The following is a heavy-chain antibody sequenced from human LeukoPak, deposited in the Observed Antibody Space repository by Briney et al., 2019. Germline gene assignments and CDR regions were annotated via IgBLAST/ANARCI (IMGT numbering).Heavy chain of an antibody. D-gene: IGHD5-18*01. V-gene: IGHV4-59*01. CDR1: GGSISSYY. Sequence: PSETLSLTCTVPGGSISSYYWSWIRQPPGKGLEWIGYIYYSGSTNYNPSLKSRVTISVDTSKNQFSLKLSSVTAADTAVYYCARSPGYSYGLIDYWGQGTLVTVSS. J-gene: IGHJ4*02. CDR2: IYYSGST. CDR3: ARSPGYSYGLIDY.